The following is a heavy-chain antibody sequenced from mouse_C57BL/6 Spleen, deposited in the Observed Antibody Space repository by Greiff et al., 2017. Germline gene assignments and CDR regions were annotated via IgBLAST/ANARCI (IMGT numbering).Heavy chain of an antibody. Sequence: EVKLQESGEGLVKPGGSLKLSCAASGFTFSSYAMSWVRQTPKKRLEWVAYISSGGDYIYYADTVKGRFTFSRDKARNTLYLQMSSLKSDDTAMYYCARSESSYGKNYAMDYWGQGTTVTVSS. J-gene: IGHJ4*01. D-gene: IGHD1-1*01. V-gene: IGHV5S21*01. CDR1: GFTFSSYA. CDR2: ISSGGDYI. CDR3: ARSESSYGKNYAMDY.